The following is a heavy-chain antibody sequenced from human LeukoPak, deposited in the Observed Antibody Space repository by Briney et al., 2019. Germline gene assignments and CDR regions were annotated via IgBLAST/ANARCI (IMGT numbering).Heavy chain of an antibody. J-gene: IGHJ4*02. CDR1: GYTFTGYY. CDR3: ARIGYSYGYNYFDY. D-gene: IGHD5-18*01. CDR2: INPNSGGT. V-gene: IGHV1-2*02. Sequence: ASVKVSCKASGYTFTGYYMHWVRQAPGQGLEWMGWINPNSGGTNYAQTFQGRVTMTRDTSISTAYMELSRLRSDDTAVYYCARIGYSYGYNYFDYWGQGTLVTVSS.